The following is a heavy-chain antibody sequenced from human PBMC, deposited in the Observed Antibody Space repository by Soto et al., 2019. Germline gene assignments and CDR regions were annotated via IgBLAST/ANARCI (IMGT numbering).Heavy chain of an antibody. CDR3: ARDIIVALDY. V-gene: IGHV4-4*07. Sequence: SETLSLTCVVSGASISTSYWSWVRQPAGKRLQWIGRIFADGNTNSSPSLKGRVSMAIDKSQNQISLQLASVTAADTATYYCARDIIVALDYWGQGAQVTVSS. D-gene: IGHD2-15*01. J-gene: IGHJ4*02. CDR2: IFADGNT. CDR1: GASISTSY.